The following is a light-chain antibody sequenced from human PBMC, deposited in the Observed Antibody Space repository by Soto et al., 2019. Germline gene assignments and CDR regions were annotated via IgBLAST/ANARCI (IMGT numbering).Light chain of an antibody. CDR2: EVS. CDR3: ASLTTTNFV. J-gene: IGLJ1*01. CDR1: SSDVGAYNL. V-gene: IGLV2-14*01. Sequence: QSALTQPASVSGSPGQSITISCTGTSSDVGAYNLVSWYQHHPDKAPKLMISEVSNWPSGVSDRFSGSKSGNTASLTISGLQAEDEADYYCASLTTTNFVFGTGTKVTVL.